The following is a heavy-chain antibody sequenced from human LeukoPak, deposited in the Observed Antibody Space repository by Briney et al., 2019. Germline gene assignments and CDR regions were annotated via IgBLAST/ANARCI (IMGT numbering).Heavy chain of an antibody. CDR3: TNHITVHCSRSRCSDY. D-gene: IGHD4-11*01. CDR1: GFAFSHYG. Sequence: GGSLRLSCAASGFAFSHYGMHWVRQAPGKGLEGVASIEFDGRTEYSADSVKGRFTISRDNSKNTLYLQMNNLRPEDTALYYCTNHITVHCSRSRCSDYWGQGTLVTASS. V-gene: IGHV3-30*02. J-gene: IGHJ4*02. CDR2: IEFDGRTE.